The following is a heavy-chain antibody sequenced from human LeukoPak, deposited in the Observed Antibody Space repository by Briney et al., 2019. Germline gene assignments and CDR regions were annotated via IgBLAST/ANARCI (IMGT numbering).Heavy chain of an antibody. CDR2: IKQDGSEK. D-gene: IGHD6-13*01. CDR3: ARAAEPRSYSSTPDY. CDR1: GFTFSSYW. V-gene: IGHV3-7*01. Sequence: GGSLRLSCAASGFTFSSYWMSWVRQAPGKGLEWVANIKQDGSEKYYVDSVKGRFTISRDNAKNSLYLQMNSLRAEDTAVYYCARAAEPRSYSSTPDYWGQGTLVTVSS. J-gene: IGHJ4*02.